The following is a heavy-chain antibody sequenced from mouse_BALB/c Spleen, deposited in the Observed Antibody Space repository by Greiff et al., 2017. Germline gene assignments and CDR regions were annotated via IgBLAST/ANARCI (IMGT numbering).Heavy chain of an antibody. CDR1: GYTFTSYW. V-gene: IGHV1-69*02. J-gene: IGHJ2*01. D-gene: IGHD2-4*01. CDR2: IDPSDSYT. CDR3: ARYYDYGDD. Sequence: QVQLQQPGAELVKPGASVKLSCKASGYTFTSYWMHWVKQRPGQGLEWIGEIDPSDSYTNYNQKFKGKATLTVDKSSSTAYMQLSSLTSEDSAVYYCARYYDYGDDWGQGTTLTVSS.